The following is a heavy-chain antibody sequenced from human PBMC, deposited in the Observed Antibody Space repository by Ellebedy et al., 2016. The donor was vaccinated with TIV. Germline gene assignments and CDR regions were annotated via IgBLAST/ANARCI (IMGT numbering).Heavy chain of an antibody. CDR2: IWYDGSKT. J-gene: IGHJ4*02. D-gene: IGHD3-22*01. CDR3: AGGYYYDSSGYSFDY. Sequence: LSLTCAASGFTFSSYGMHWVRQAPGKGLEWVAVIWYDGSKTYYADSVKGRFTISRDNSKNTLYLQMNSLRAEDTAVYFCAGGYYYDSSGYSFDYWGQGTLVTVSS. CDR1: GFTFSSYG. V-gene: IGHV3-33*01.